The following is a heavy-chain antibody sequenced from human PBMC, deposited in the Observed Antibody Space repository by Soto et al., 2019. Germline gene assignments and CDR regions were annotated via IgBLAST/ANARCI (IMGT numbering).Heavy chain of an antibody. V-gene: IGHV3-15*07. CDR1: GFSITYTW. Sequence: EVQLVESGGGLVKPGGSLRLSCADSGFSITYTWMHWVRQAPGKGLEWVGRVKSKADGGTADYAAPVKGRFTVSRDDSKNTQYRQMNSLKMEDTDVFVCNAYTDFSGGQTPLWGQGNLVTVSS. J-gene: IGHJ4*02. D-gene: IGHD3-3*01. CDR2: VKSKADGGTA. CDR3: NAYTDFSGGQTPL.